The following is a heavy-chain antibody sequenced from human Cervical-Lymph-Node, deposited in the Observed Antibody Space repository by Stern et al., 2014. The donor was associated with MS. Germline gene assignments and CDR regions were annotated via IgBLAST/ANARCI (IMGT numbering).Heavy chain of an antibody. CDR1: GYTFTTYG. Sequence: MQLVQSGAEVKKPGESLKISCKGSGYTFTTYGIGWVRQMPGKGLEWMGRFYPADSDSRYSPSFQGQVTFSADKSISTAYLQWSSLKASDTAMYFCARQLSSEALDYWGPGTLVTVSS. J-gene: IGHJ4*02. V-gene: IGHV5-51*01. CDR3: ARQLSSEALDY. CDR2: FYPADSDS. D-gene: IGHD6-19*01.